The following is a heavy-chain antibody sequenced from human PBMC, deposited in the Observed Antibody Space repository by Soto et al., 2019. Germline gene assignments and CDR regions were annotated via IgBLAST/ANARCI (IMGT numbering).Heavy chain of an antibody. CDR1: GGSFSTYY. J-gene: IGHJ6*03. CDR3: XXXXXXXXXXXXXAYYYYMDV. Sequence: QVQLQQWGAGLLKPSETLSLTCAVYGGSFSTYYWSWVRQPPGKGLEWIGETNHSGNTSYNPSLKSRVTISADTSXNQFSXXXGXXXXXXXXXXXXXXXXXXXXXXXXXAYYYYMDVWGKGTTVTVSS. CDR2: TNHSGNT. V-gene: IGHV4-34*01.